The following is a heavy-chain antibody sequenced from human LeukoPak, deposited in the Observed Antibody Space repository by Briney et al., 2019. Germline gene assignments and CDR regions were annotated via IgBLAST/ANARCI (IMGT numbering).Heavy chain of an antibody. J-gene: IGHJ6*03. V-gene: IGHV3-66*01. CDR3: ARDSPEYSSGWPYYYYYYMDV. CDR1: GFTVSSNY. CDR2: IYSGGST. D-gene: IGHD6-19*01. Sequence: PGGSLRLSCAASGFTVSSNYMSWVRQAPGKGLEWVAVIYSGGSTYYADSVNGRFTISRDNSKNTLYLQMNSLRAEDTAVYYCARDSPEYSSGWPYYYYYYMDVWGKGTTVTISS.